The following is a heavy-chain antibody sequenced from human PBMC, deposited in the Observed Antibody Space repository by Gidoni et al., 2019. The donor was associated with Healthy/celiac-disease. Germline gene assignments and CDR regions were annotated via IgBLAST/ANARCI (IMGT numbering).Heavy chain of an antibody. J-gene: IGHJ6*03. V-gene: IGHV1-2*04. CDR1: GYTFTGYH. Sequence: QVQLVQSGAEVKKPGASVKVSCKASGYTFTGYHMHVVRQAPGQGLEWMGWINPNSGGTNYAQKFQGWVTMTRDTSISTAYMELSRLRSDDTAVYYCARGEPIAVAGSVSSLYYYMDVWGKGTTVTVSS. D-gene: IGHD6-19*01. CDR3: ARGEPIAVAGSVSSLYYYMDV. CDR2: INPNSGGT.